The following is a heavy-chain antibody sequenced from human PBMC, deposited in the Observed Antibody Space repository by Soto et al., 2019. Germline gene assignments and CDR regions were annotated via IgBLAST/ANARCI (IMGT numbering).Heavy chain of an antibody. J-gene: IGHJ4*01. D-gene: IGHD6-13*01. CDR3: ARFGAAAAHDDN. CDR2: VHFSGST. CDR1: RGSISENH. Sequence: SVSRSLTCDVSRGSISENHRSWIRQAPGKGLEWVGYVHFSGSTTYNPSLAPRLNISFDMSKSQVYLQLTSVTAADTAVYYCARFGAAAAHDDNWGRGVLVTVS. V-gene: IGHV4-59*01.